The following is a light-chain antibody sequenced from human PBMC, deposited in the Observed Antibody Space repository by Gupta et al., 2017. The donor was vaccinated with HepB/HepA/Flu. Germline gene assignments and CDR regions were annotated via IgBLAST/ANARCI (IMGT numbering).Light chain of an antibody. CDR3: QQYKSYPLT. Sequence: DIQMTQSPSSLSASVGDRVTITCRASQDISISLAWCQQKPGKAPKSLIHGASRLQSGVPSRFSGSGSGTDFTLTISSLQPEDFATYYCQQYKSYPLTFGGGTKVEIK. J-gene: IGKJ4*01. CDR2: GAS. CDR1: QDISIS. V-gene: IGKV1-16*01.